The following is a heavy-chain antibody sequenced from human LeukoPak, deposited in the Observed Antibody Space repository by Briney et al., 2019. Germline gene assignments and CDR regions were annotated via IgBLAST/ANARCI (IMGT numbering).Heavy chain of an antibody. J-gene: IGHJ4*02. Sequence: TSETLSLTCTVSGGSISSSSYYWGWIRQPPGKGLEWIGSIYYSGSTYYNPSLKSRVTISVDTSKTQFSLKLSSVTAADTAVYYCASQYSSGRYRFDYWGQGTLVTVSS. CDR2: IYYSGST. D-gene: IGHD6-19*01. CDR1: GGSISSSSYY. V-gene: IGHV4-39*01. CDR3: ASQYSSGRYRFDY.